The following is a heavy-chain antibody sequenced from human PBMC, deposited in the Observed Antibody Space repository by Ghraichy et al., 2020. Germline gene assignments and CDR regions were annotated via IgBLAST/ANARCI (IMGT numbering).Heavy chain of an antibody. J-gene: IGHJ4*02. CDR2: ISTKSGNP. Sequence: ASVKVSCKTSGYTFSDYEMNWVRQAPGQGLEWLGWISTKSGNPTYAQDFRGRFVFSLDTSVSTAYLQISSLKGEDTAVYYCARGSSGWSHFDYWGQGTLVTGSS. CDR3: ARGSSGWSHFDY. V-gene: IGHV7-4-1*02. D-gene: IGHD6-19*01. CDR1: GYTFSDYE.